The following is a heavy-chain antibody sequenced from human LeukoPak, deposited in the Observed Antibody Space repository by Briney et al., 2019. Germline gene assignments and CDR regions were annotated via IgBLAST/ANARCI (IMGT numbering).Heavy chain of an antibody. J-gene: IGHJ4*02. D-gene: IGHD3-22*01. CDR3: ARDLGTSGYYFDY. CDR2: ISSGSRTI. Sequence: GSLRLSCAAPGFTFSSYSMNWVRQAPGKGLEWVSYISSGSRTIYYADSVKGRFTISRDNAKNSLYLQMSSLRDEDTAVYYCARDLGTSGYYFDYWGQGTLVTVSS. CDR1: GFTFSSYS. V-gene: IGHV3-48*02.